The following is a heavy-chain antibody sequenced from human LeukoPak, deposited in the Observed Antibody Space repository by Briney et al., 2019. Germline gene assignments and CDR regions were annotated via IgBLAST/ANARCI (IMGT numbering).Heavy chain of an antibody. V-gene: IGHV5-51*01. CDR2: IYPGDSDT. J-gene: IGHJ4*02. Sequence: PGESLKISCKGSGYNFTNYWIGWVRQMPGKGLEWMGIIYPGDSDTRYSPSFQGQVTISADTSISTAYLQWSRLKASDTALYYLSRRERGLHLDYWGQGTLVTVSS. CDR1: GYNFTNYW. CDR3: SRRERGLHLDY.